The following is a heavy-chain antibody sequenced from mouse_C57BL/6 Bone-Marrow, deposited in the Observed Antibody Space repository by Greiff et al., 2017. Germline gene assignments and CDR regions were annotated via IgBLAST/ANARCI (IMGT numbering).Heavy chain of an antibody. V-gene: IGHV5-12*01. Sequence: EVKLQESGGGLVQPGGSLQLSCAASGFTFSDYYMYWVRQTPEKRLVWVAYISNGGGSTYYPDTVKGRFSISRDNAKNTLYLQMSRLKSEDTAMYYCAREGRGYYFDYWGQGTTLTVSS. CDR1: GFTFSDYY. J-gene: IGHJ2*01. CDR3: AREGRGYYFDY. CDR2: ISNGGGST.